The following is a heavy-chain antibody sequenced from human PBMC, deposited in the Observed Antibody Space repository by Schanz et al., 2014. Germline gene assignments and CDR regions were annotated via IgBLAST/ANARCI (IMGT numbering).Heavy chain of an antibody. CDR2: ISGDGTTT. CDR3: ARATYYHVSGSYYGNFDS. V-gene: IGHV3-74*02. D-gene: IGHD3-10*01. J-gene: IGHJ4*02. CDR1: GFTFSVYW. Sequence: EVQLVESGGGLVQPGGSLRLSCAASGFTFSVYWMHWVRQPPGKGLVSVSRISGDGTTTSYADSVKGRFTISRDNAKNTLYLQMNSLGAEDTAVYYCARATYYHVSGSYYGNFDSWGQGTLVTVSS.